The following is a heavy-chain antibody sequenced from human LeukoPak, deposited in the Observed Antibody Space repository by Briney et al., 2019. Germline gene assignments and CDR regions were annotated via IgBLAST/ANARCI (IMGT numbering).Heavy chain of an antibody. CDR3: ARAAAGVNWFNP. D-gene: IGHD6-13*01. J-gene: IGHJ5*02. V-gene: IGHV4-34*01. CDR1: GGSFSGYY. Sequence: PSETLSLTCAVYGGSFSGYYWSWIRQPPGKGLEWIGSIYYSGSTYYNPSPKSRVTISVDTSKNHFSLKLSSVTAADTAVYYCARAAAGVNWFNPWGQGTLITVSS. CDR2: IYYSGST.